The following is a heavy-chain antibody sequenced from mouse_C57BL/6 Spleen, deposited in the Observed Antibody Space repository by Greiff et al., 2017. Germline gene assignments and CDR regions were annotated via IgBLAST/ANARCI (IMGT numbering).Heavy chain of an antibody. D-gene: IGHD2-4*01. V-gene: IGHV5-12*01. Sequence: DVMLVESGGGLVQPGGSLKLSCAASGFTFSDYYMYWVRQTPEKRLEWVAYISNGGGSTYYPATVKGRFTISSDNATNTLYLHMSCLKSENTAMDYCARQDDYDGGAMDYWGQGTSVTVSS. J-gene: IGHJ4*01. CDR1: GFTFSDYY. CDR2: ISNGGGST. CDR3: ARQDDYDGGAMDY.